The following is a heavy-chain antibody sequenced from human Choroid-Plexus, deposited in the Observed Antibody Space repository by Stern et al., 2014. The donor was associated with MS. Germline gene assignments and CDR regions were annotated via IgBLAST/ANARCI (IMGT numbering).Heavy chain of an antibody. Sequence: VQLEESGSGLVKPSQTLSLTCSVSGYSITSAAFSWTWIRQAPGKGLEWIGYMYYGGSPLYSPSLRMRFNIPFDTSQNQFSLRLNAVTAADTAVYYCARRRSRVHPPLDPWGQGTLVTVSS. CDR2: MYYGGSP. J-gene: IGHJ5*02. V-gene: IGHV4-30-2*01. D-gene: IGHD2-2*01. CDR1: GYSITSAAFS. CDR3: ARRRSRVHPPLDP.